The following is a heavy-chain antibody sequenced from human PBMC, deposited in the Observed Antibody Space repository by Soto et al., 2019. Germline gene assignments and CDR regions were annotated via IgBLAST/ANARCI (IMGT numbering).Heavy chain of an antibody. Sequence: QVQLVQSGAEVKKPGASVKVSCKVSGYTLTELSMHWVRQAPGKGLEWMGGFDPEDGETIYAQKFQGRVTMTEDTSTDTAYMELSSMRSEETAVYYCETDGEGLNYGAFDIWGQGTMVTVSS. D-gene: IGHD1-7*01. CDR1: GYTLTELS. CDR3: ETDGEGLNYGAFDI. CDR2: FDPEDGET. J-gene: IGHJ3*02. V-gene: IGHV1-24*01.